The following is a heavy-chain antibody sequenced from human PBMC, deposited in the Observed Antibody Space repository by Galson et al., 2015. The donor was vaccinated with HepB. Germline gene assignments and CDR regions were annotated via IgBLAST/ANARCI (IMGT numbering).Heavy chain of an antibody. D-gene: IGHD4-17*01. CDR1: GFTFSSYG. V-gene: IGHV3-30*18. Sequence: SLRLSCAASGFTFSSYGMHWVRQAPGKGLEWVAVISYDGSNKYYADSVKGRFTISRDNSKNTLYLQMNSLRAEDTAVYYCAKGGSSHDYGDYPPNYYYYYYMDVWGKGTTVTVSS. CDR2: ISYDGSNK. CDR3: AKGGSSHDYGDYPPNYYYYYYMDV. J-gene: IGHJ6*03.